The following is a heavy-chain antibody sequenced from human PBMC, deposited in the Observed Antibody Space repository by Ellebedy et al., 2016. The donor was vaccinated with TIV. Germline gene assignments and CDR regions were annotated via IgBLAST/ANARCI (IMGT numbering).Heavy chain of an antibody. CDR2: INHSGST. CDR3: ARGPHTNPTYSYGYQDGFDY. D-gene: IGHD5-18*01. J-gene: IGHJ4*02. Sequence: GSLRLSXTVSGGSISSSSYYWSWIRQPPGKGLEWIGEINHSGSTNYNPSLKSRVTISVDTSKNQFSLKLSSVTAADTAVYYCARGPHTNPTYSYGYQDGFDYWGQGTLVTVSS. V-gene: IGHV4-39*07. CDR1: GGSISSSSYY.